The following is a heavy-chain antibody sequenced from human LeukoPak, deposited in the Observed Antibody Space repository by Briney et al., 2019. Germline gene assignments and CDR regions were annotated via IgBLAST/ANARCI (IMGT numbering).Heavy chain of an antibody. V-gene: IGHV3-30*02. Sequence: GGSLRLSCAASGFSFSNSGMHWVRQAPGKGLEWVAFIGQDGTTKYYVDSVKGRFTIPGDNPKKMAYLQMNNLRAEDTAIYYCVKDGEWTFDVWGQGTMVTVSS. CDR3: VKDGEWTFDV. CDR2: IGQDGTTK. J-gene: IGHJ3*01. D-gene: IGHD3-3*01. CDR1: GFSFSNSG.